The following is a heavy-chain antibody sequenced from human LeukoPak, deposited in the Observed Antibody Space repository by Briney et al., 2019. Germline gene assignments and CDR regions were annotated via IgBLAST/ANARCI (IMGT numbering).Heavy chain of an antibody. V-gene: IGHV1-69*05. J-gene: IGHJ4*02. Sequence: SVKVSCKASGGTFSSYAISWVRQAPGQGLEWMGRIIPIFGTANYAQKFQGRVTITTDESTSTAYTELDSMRSEDTAVYYCARGPWEPLYYFDYWGQGTLVTVSS. CDR3: ARGPWEPLYYFDY. D-gene: IGHD1-26*01. CDR1: GGTFSSYA. CDR2: IIPIFGTA.